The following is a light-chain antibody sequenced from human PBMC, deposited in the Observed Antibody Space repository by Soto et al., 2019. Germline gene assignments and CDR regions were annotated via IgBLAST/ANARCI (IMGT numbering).Light chain of an antibody. Sequence: DSQMTQSXSSLSSSVGYIVTITGMASQSITTYLNWYQQKQGKAPNIMIYDAYSLQSGVKSRFSGSGSGKEFTLTIRSMQHDDFATYSCKKYNSYYWKLGKGHKV. J-gene: IGKJ1*01. CDR2: DAY. CDR1: QSITTY. CDR3: KKYNSYYWK. V-gene: IGKV1-5*01.